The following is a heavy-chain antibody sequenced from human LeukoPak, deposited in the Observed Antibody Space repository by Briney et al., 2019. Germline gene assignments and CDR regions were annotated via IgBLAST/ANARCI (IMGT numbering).Heavy chain of an antibody. J-gene: IGHJ4*02. CDR2: IYYSGSA. V-gene: IGHV4-39*07. Sequence: SETLSLTCTVSGGSISGSSYYWGWLRQPPGKGLEWIGNIYYSGSAYYNPSLKSRVSISVDTSKNQFSLKLSSVTAADTAVYYCARDRASIGHFDDWGQGTRVTVSA. D-gene: IGHD5-24*01. CDR3: ARDRASIGHFDD. CDR1: GGSISGSSYY.